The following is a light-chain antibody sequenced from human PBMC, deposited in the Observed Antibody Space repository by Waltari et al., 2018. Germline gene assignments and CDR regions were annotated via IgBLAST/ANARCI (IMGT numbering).Light chain of an antibody. Sequence: QSALTQPASLSGSPGQPLTIPCTGTRNDGGCYPYLSCYQQHPAKAPQLMIYGVSNRPSGVSSRFSGSKSGNTASLTISGLQAEDEADYSCSSYTSSSTVVFGGGTKLTVL. V-gene: IGLV2-14*01. CDR2: GVS. CDR3: SSYTSSSTVV. CDR1: RNDGGCYPY. J-gene: IGLJ2*01.